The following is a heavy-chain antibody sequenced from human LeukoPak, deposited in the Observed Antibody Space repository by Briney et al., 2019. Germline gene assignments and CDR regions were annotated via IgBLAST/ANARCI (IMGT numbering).Heavy chain of an antibody. V-gene: IGHV3-7*01. J-gene: IGHJ4*02. CDR2: VKHDGSEQ. Sequence: GGSLRLSCAASGFTFSSYSMNWVRQAPGKGLEWVANVKHDGSEQYYVDSVKGRFTISRDNAKNSLYLQMNGLRAEDTAVYYCARDPPNEEIFAVVPLFDYWGQGTLVTVSS. CDR1: GFTFSSYS. D-gene: IGHD3-3*01. CDR3: ARDPPNEEIFAVVPLFDY.